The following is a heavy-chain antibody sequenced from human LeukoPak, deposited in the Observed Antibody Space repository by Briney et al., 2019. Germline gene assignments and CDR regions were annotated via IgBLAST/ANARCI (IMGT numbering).Heavy chain of an antibody. V-gene: IGHV3-74*01. Sequence: QPGGSLRLSCAASGFNFNYYWMHWVRQTPEKGLVCVSRINSDGSITTYVDSVKGRFTISRDNAKNTLYLQMNSLSGEDTAVYFCARDGVGATLDYWGQGTLVTVSP. CDR2: INSDGSIT. J-gene: IGHJ4*02. D-gene: IGHD1-26*01. CDR1: GFNFNYYW. CDR3: ARDGVGATLDY.